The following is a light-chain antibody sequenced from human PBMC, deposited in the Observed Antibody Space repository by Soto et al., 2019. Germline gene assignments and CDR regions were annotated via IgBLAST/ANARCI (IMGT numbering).Light chain of an antibody. V-gene: IGKV3-15*01. CDR2: DTS. CDR3: QHSVNWPLP. CDR1: QGIGDT. Sequence: MRQAPGTRSVSPGEDAALSCRASQGIGDTLSWYHQKPGQTPRLLIYDTSIRATGVPARFSGSRSGAEFTLTISSLQSEDFALYYCQHSVNWPLPSGGGTKAAI. J-gene: IGKJ4*01.